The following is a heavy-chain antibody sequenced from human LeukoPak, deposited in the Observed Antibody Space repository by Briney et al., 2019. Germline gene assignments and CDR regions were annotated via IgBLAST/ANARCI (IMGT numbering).Heavy chain of an antibody. V-gene: IGHV3-48*03. Sequence: PGGSLRLSCAASGFTFSSYEMNWVRQAPGKGLEWVSYISSSGSTIYYADSVKGRCTISRDNANNSLYMQMNSLRAEDTAVYYCQTAYYDILTGYSDSSGQGTLGTASS. CDR2: ISSSGSTI. D-gene: IGHD3-9*01. J-gene: IGHJ4*02. CDR1: GFTFSSYE. CDR3: QTAYYDILTGYSDS.